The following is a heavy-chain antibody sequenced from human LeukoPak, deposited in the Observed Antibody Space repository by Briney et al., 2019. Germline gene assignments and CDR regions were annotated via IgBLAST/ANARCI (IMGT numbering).Heavy chain of an antibody. CDR2: IYTSGST. CDR3: ARDQTYYYGSGSYNWFDP. CDR1: GGSISSYY. J-gene: IGHJ5*02. D-gene: IGHD3-10*01. V-gene: IGHV4-4*07. Sequence: PSETLSPTCTVSGGSISSYYWSWIRQPAGKGLEWIGRIYTSGSTNYNPSLKSRVTMSVDTSKNQFSLKLSSVTAADTAVYYCARDQTYYYGSGSYNWFDPWGQGTLVTVSS.